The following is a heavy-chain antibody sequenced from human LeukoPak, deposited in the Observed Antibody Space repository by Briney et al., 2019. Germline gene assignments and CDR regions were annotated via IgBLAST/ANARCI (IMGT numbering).Heavy chain of an antibody. V-gene: IGHV3-11*06. Sequence: GGSPRLSCAASGFTFSDYYMSWIRQAPGKGLEWVSYISGSSSNTNYADSVKGRFTISRDNAKNSLYLQMNSLRAEDTAVYYCATHHGYSGYGYGHWGQGTLVTVSS. CDR2: ISGSSSNT. CDR3: ATHHGYSGYGYGH. CDR1: GFTFSDYY. D-gene: IGHD5-12*01. J-gene: IGHJ4*02.